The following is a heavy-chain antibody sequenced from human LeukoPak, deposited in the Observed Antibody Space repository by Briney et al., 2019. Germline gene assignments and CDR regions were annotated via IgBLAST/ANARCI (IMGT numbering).Heavy chain of an antibody. Sequence: PSQTLSLTCTVSGGSISSGGYYWSWIRQHPGKGLEWIGYIYHSGSTYYNPSLKSRVTISVDRSKNQFSLKLSSVTAADTAVYYCARVYYDFWSGSLPFDYWGQGTLVTVSS. CDR3: ARVYYDFWSGSLPFDY. D-gene: IGHD3-3*01. V-gene: IGHV4-31*03. CDR1: GGSISSGGYY. J-gene: IGHJ4*02. CDR2: IYHSGST.